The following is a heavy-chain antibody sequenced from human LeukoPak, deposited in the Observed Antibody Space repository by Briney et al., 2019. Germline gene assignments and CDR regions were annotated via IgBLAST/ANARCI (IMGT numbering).Heavy chain of an antibody. CDR2: INSDGSST. CDR1: GFTFSSYW. D-gene: IGHD2-15*01. J-gene: IGHJ1*01. V-gene: IGHV3-74*01. CDR3: AREGYCSGGGCYLEYLQH. Sequence: GGSLRLSCAAAGFTFSSYWMHWVRHAPGKWLVSHPRINSDGSSTSYADSVKGRFTISRDNSKNTLYLQMNSLRPEDTAVYYCAREGYCSGGGCYLEYLQHWGQGTLVTVSS.